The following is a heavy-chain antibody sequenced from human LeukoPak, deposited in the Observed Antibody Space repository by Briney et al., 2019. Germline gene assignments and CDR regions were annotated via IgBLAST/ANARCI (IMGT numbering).Heavy chain of an antibody. CDR1: GYSFTTYW. J-gene: IGHJ4*02. V-gene: IGHV5-51*01. CDR3: ARRPARSWYTFDY. D-gene: IGHD6-13*01. CDR2: IYPGDSDT. Sequence: GESLQISSHGSGYSFTTYWIGWVRQIPGKGLEWMGIIYPGDSDTTYSPSFQGQVTISADKSISTPYLQWSSLTASDTALYYCARRPARSWYTFDYWGQGTLVTVSS.